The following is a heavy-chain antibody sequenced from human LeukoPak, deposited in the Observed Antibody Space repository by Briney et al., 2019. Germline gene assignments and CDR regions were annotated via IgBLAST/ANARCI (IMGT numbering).Heavy chain of an antibody. D-gene: IGHD1-26*01. CDR3: TRGKWELLPFDC. J-gene: IGHJ4*02. V-gene: IGHV3-74*01. CDR2: INSDGSTT. Sequence: GGSLTLSWAASGFAFSTYWMHWVRQAPGKGLVWVSHINSDGSTTSYADSVKGRFTISRDNAKNTLYLQMDSLRAEDTAVYYCTRGKWELLPFDCWGQGTLVTVSS. CDR1: GFAFSTYW.